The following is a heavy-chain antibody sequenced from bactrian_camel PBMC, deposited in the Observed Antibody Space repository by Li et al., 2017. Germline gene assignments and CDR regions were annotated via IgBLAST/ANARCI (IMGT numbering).Heavy chain of an antibody. D-gene: IGHD3*01. CDR1: GSIDNHAC. Sequence: HVQLVESGGGTVQAGGSLTLSCAVSGSIDNHACMAWFRQAPGEEREGVASIAGAGNPAYVDAVKGRFTISKDNAKNTLYLQMNSLKPEDTAMYYCAGAFWCDGGPLMAGRYSRWGQGTQVTVS. CDR2: IAGAGNP. V-gene: IGHV3S53*01. CDR3: AGAFWCDGGPLMAGRYSR. J-gene: IGHJ4*01.